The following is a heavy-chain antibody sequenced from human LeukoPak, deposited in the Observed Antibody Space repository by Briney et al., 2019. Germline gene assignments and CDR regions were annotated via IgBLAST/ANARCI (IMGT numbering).Heavy chain of an antibody. J-gene: IGHJ4*02. CDR1: GFTFSAYW. D-gene: IGHD4-17*01. CDR3: ARLFGGVTTFDY. Sequence: GGSLLLSCSASGFTFSAYWMSWIRQGPGKGLEWVASINPDGGDRFYVDSVKGRFTISRDNTWNSLFLDLSSLRADDTAMYFCARLFGGVTTFDYWGQGALVTVSS. CDR2: INPDGGDR. V-gene: IGHV3-7*01.